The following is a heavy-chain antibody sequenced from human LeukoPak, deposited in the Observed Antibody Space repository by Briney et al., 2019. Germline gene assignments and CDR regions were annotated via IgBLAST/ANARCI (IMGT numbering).Heavy chain of an antibody. V-gene: IGHV4-59*08. CDR3: ASHCSGGSCYGRGFDY. CDR1: GGSISSYY. J-gene: IGHJ4*02. CDR2: IYYSGST. Sequence: PSETLSLTCTVSGGSISSYYWSWIRQPPGKGLEWIGYIYYSGSTNYNPSLKSRVTISVDTSKNQFSLKLSSVTAADTAVYYCASHCSGGSCYGRGFDYWGQGTLVAVSS. D-gene: IGHD2-15*01.